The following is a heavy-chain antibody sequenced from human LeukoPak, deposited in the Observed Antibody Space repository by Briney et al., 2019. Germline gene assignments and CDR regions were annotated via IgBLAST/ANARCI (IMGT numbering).Heavy chain of an antibody. V-gene: IGHV4-34*01. CDR3: ATRMSAAGTSFDY. CDR1: GGSFSGYY. CDR2: INHSGGT. J-gene: IGHJ4*02. Sequence: KSSETLSLTCAVYGGSFSGYYWSWIRQPPGKGLEWIGEINHSGGTNYNPSLKSRVTISVDTSKNQFSLKLSSVTAADTAVFYCATRMSAAGTSFDYWGQGTLVTVSS. D-gene: IGHD6-13*01.